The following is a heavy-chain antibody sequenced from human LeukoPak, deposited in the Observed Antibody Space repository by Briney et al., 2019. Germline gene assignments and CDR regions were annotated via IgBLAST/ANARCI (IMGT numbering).Heavy chain of an antibody. V-gene: IGHV3-7*01. CDR3: ATDTGHGYFES. D-gene: IGHD4-17*01. CDR1: GFIFSNYW. CDR2: IRQEGNKK. J-gene: IGHJ4*02. Sequence: PGGSLRLPCAASGFIFSNYWMSWLRQAPRKGLEWVANIRQEGNKKNYVDSVEGRFTIYRDNVQNSVYLQMTSLRAEDTAVYYCATDTGHGYFESWGQGTLVTVSS.